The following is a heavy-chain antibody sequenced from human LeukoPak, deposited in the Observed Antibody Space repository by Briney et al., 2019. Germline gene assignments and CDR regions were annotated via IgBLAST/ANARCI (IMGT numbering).Heavy chain of an antibody. J-gene: IGHJ4*02. CDR3: VRDMHTRSGDDF. CDR1: GFTFSNYW. V-gene: IGHV3-74*01. D-gene: IGHD2-2*01. Sequence: PGGSLRLSCAASGFTFSNYWMHWVRQAPGKGLVWVSRINTDGGSTTYADSVKGRFTTSRDNAKNTLYLQMNSLRAEDTAVYYCVRDMHTRSGDDFWGPGSLVTVSS. CDR2: INTDGGST.